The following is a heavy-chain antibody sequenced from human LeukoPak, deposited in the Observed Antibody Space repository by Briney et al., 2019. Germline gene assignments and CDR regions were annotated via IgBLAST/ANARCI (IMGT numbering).Heavy chain of an antibody. CDR2: IYYSGST. J-gene: IGHJ4*02. CDR1: GGSLSSSSYY. D-gene: IGHD6-19*01. CDR3: ARGEWLAHYFDY. Sequence: PSETLSLTCTVSGGSLSSSSYYWGWIRQPPGKGLEWIGSIYYSGSTYYNPSLKSRVTISVDTSKNQCSLKLSSVTAADTAVYYCARGEWLAHYFDYWGQGTLVTVSS. V-gene: IGHV4-39*01.